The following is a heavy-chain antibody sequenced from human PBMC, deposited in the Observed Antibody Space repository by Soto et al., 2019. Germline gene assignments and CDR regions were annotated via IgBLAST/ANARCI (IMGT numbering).Heavy chain of an antibody. Sequence: QVQLVQSGAEVKKPGASVKVSCKASGYTFTSYDINWVRQATGQGLEWMGWMNPNSGNTGYAQKFQGRVTMTRSTSTSTAYMELSSLRSEDKAVYYCARERSSGWDVGYWGQATLVTVSS. CDR2: MNPNSGNT. V-gene: IGHV1-8*01. J-gene: IGHJ4*02. CDR3: ARERSSGWDVGY. D-gene: IGHD6-19*01. CDR1: GYTFTSYD.